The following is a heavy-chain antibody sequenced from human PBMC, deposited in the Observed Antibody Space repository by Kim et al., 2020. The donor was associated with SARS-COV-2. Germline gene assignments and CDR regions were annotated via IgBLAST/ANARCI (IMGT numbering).Heavy chain of an antibody. D-gene: IGHD3-22*01. CDR1: GFTFSSYS. CDR2: ISSSSSYI. CDR3: ARYSPDYYDSSGPHRGY. V-gene: IGHV3-21*01. J-gene: IGHJ4*02. Sequence: GGSLRLSCAASGFTFSSYSMNWVRQAPGKGLEWVSSISSSSSYIYYADSVKGRFTISRDNAKNSLYLQMNSLRAEDTAVYYCARYSPDYYDSSGPHRGYWGQGTLVTVSS.